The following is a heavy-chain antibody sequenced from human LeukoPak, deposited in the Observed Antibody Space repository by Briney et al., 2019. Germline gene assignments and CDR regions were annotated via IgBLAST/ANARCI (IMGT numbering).Heavy chain of an antibody. CDR3: ASYPKVYSNFHYYGMDV. CDR2: TYYRSKWYN. Sequence: SQTLSLTCAISGDSVSSNSAAWNWIRQSPSRGLEWLGRTYYRSKWYNDYAVSVKSRITINPDTSKNQFSLQLNSVTPEDTAVYYCASYPKVYSNFHYYGMDVWGQGTTVTVSS. V-gene: IGHV6-1*01. D-gene: IGHD4-11*01. J-gene: IGHJ6*02. CDR1: GDSVSSNSAA.